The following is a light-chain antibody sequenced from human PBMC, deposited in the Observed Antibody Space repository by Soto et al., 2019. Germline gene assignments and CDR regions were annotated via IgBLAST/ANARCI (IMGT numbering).Light chain of an antibody. J-gene: IGKJ2*01. CDR1: QSVSSN. CDR2: SAS. CDR3: QQYNDWPHA. Sequence: EIVMTQSPDTLSVSPGERATLSCRASQSVSSNLAWFQQKPGQAPRLLIYSASSRATGIPARFSGSGSGTEFTLTIRSLQSEDFAVYYCQQYNDWPHAFGQGTKLEIK. V-gene: IGKV3-15*01.